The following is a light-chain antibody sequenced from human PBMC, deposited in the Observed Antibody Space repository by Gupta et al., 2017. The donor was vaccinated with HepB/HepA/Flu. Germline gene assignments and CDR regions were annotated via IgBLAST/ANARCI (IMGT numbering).Light chain of an antibody. Sequence: EIVLTQSPATLSLSPGERATLSCRASQSVYSYLAWYQQKHGQAPRLLIYDASNRATGIPARFSGSGSGTDFTLTISSLEPEDFAVYYCQQRSNWPPTFGQGTKVEIK. CDR1: QSVYSY. CDR2: DAS. J-gene: IGKJ1*01. V-gene: IGKV3-11*01. CDR3: QQRSNWPPT.